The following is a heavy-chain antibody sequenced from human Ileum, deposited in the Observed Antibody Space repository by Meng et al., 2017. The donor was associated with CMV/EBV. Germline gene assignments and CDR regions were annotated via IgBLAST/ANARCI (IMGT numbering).Heavy chain of an antibody. CDR3: ARDRYGDYDFDY. CDR1: GFTFSTYS. V-gene: IGHV3-21*01. Sequence: GGSLRLSCVASGFTFSTYSMNWVRQAPGKGLEWVSSISTSSYIYYADSVKGRFTISRDNAKNSLYLQMNSLRAEDTAVYYCARDRYGDYDFDYWGQGTLVTVSS. CDR2: ISTSSYI. D-gene: IGHD4-17*01. J-gene: IGHJ4*02.